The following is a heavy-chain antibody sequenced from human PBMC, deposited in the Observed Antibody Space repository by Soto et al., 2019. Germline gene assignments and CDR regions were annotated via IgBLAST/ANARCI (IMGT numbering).Heavy chain of an antibody. CDR2: IYYNGNT. V-gene: IGHV4-59*11. D-gene: IGHD7-27*01. J-gene: IGHJ4*02. Sequence: QGELQESGPGLVKRSETLSRTCSVSGGSISNHYWSWIRQPPGKGLEWIGYIYYNGNTNYNPSLKSRVTMSVVTSRNQMSLKLTTVTAADTAVYYCTRANWYSEYWGQGTLVTVSS. CDR1: GGSISNHY. CDR3: TRANWYSEY.